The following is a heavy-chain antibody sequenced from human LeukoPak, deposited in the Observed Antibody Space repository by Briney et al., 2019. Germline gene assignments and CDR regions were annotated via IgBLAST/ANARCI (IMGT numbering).Heavy chain of an antibody. J-gene: IGHJ3*02. Sequence: GGSLRLSCVASGFTLSNSIMSWVRQAPGKGLEWVSTIHGSDDSTFYGDSVKGRFTISRDNAKNTLYLQMNSLRAEDTAVYYCARGGGGDAFDIWGQGTMVTVSS. D-gene: IGHD3-16*01. V-gene: IGHV3-23*01. CDR3: ARGGGGDAFDI. CDR1: GFTLSNSI. CDR2: IHGSDDST.